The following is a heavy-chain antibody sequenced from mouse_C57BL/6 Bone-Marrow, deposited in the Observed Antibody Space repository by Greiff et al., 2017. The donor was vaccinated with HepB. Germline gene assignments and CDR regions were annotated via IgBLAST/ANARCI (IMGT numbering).Heavy chain of an antibody. D-gene: IGHD2-10*01. V-gene: IGHV10-1*01. CDR1: GFSFNTYA. Sequence: EVQRVESGGGLVQPKGSLKLSCAASGFSFNTYAMNWVRQAPGKGLEWVARIRSKSNNYATYYADSVKDRFTISRDDSESMLYLQMNNLKTEDTAMYYCVRAYYGNYFDYWGQGTTLTVSS. J-gene: IGHJ2*01. CDR2: IRSKSNNYAT. CDR3: VRAYYGNYFDY.